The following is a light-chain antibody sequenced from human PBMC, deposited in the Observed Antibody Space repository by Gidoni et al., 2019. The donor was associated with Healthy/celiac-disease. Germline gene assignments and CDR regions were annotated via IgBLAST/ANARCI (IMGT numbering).Light chain of an antibody. J-gene: IGLJ3*02. CDR2: STN. CDR3: VLYMCSGYGV. V-gene: IGLV8-61*01. CDR1: SGSVSTNYY. Sequence: QPVVTQEPSFSVSPGGTVILTCGLSSGSVSTNYYPSWYQQTPGQARRTLIYSTNSRSSGVPARFSGSILGNKAALTITGAKADDESDYYCVLYMCSGYGVFGGGTKLTVL.